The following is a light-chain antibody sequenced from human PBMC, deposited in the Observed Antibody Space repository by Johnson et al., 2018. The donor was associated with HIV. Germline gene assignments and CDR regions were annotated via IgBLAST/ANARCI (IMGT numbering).Light chain of an antibody. CDR2: DNN. Sequence: VLTHPPSVSAAPGQKVTISCSGSSSNIGNNYVSWYQQLPGTAPKLLIYDNNKRPSGIPDRFSGSKSGTSATLGITGLQTGDEADYYCGTWDSSLSAYVFGTGTKVPVL. CDR1: SSNIGNNY. V-gene: IGLV1-51*01. CDR3: GTWDSSLSAYV. J-gene: IGLJ1*01.